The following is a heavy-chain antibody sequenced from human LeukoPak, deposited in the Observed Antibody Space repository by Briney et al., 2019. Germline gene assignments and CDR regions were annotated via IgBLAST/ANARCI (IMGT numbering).Heavy chain of an antibody. Sequence: AGGSLRLSCTGSGFTFNDYYMSWVRQAPGKGLEWLSFISAGGYPIYYADSVRGRFTISRDTAKSSLYLQMNSLRVEDTAVYYCVMTAGPPTDHWGQGALVTVSS. J-gene: IGHJ4*01. CDR1: GFTFNDYY. CDR3: VMTAGPPTDH. CDR2: ISAGGYPI. V-gene: IGHV3-11*04.